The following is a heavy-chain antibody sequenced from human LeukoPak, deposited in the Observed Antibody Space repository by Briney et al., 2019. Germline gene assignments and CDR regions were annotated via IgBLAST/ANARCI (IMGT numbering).Heavy chain of an antibody. CDR1: GGSISSSY. D-gene: IGHD3-10*01. CDR2: IYYSGST. Sequence: PSETLSLTCTVSGGSISSSYWSWIRQPPGKGLEWIGYIYYSGSTNYNPSLKSRVTISVDTSKNQFSLKLSSVTAADTAVYYCARDSGGRDAFDIWGQGTMVTVSS. V-gene: IGHV4-59*01. CDR3: ARDSGGRDAFDI. J-gene: IGHJ3*02.